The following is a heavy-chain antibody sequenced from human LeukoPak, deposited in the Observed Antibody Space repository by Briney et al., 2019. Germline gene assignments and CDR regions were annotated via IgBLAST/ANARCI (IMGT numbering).Heavy chain of an antibody. Sequence: ASVKVSCKASGGTFSSYAISWVRQAPGQGLEWMGGIIPIFGTANYAQKFQGRVTMTRDTSTSTVYMELSSLRSEDTAVYYCARARRYDSSGYPFYFDYWGQGTLVTVSS. J-gene: IGHJ4*02. V-gene: IGHV1-69*05. CDR3: ARARRYDSSGYPFYFDY. CDR2: IIPIFGTA. D-gene: IGHD3-22*01. CDR1: GGTFSSYA.